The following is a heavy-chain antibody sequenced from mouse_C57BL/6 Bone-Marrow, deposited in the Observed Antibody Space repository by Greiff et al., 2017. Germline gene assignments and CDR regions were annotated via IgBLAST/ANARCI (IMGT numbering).Heavy chain of an antibody. CDR1: GYTFTDYY. CDR2: INPYNGGT. J-gene: IGHJ2*01. D-gene: IGHD1-1*01. Sequence: VQLQQSGPVLVKPGASVKMSCKASGYTFTDYYMNWVKQSHGKSLEWIGVINPYNGGTSYNQKFKGKATLTVDKSSSTAYMELNSLTSEDSAVYYCARISYYGSSYGYWGQGTTLTVSS. V-gene: IGHV1-19*01. CDR3: ARISYYGSSYGY.